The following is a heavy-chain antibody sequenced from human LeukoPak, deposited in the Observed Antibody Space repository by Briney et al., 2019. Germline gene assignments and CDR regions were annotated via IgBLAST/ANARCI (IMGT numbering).Heavy chain of an antibody. V-gene: IGHV3-30*04. Sequence: QPGRSLRLSCAASGFTFSSYAMHWVRQAPGKGLEWVAVISYDGSNKYYADSVKGRFTISRDNSKNTLYLQMNSLRAEDTAVYYCANSEGRYCGSTSCYLPGDYWGQGTLVIVSS. J-gene: IGHJ4*02. CDR3: ANSEGRYCGSTSCYLPGDY. D-gene: IGHD2-2*01. CDR1: GFTFSSYA. CDR2: ISYDGSNK.